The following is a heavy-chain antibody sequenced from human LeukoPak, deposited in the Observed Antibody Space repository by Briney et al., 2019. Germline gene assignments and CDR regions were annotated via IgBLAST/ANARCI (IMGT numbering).Heavy chain of an antibody. CDR2: IKPVGSEK. CDR1: GFTFSSYW. D-gene: IGHD3-9*01. J-gene: IGHJ6*03. CDR3: ARIENLRYFDSLRTIDDYYSFTAV. V-gene: IGHV3-7*01. Sequence: PGGSLRLSCAASGFTFSSYWMSWVRQAPGKGLEWVANIKPVGSEKYYADSVKGRFTISRDNAKNSLYLQMNSLRAEDTAVYYCARIENLRYFDSLRTIDDYYSFTAVWGKGTTVTVSS.